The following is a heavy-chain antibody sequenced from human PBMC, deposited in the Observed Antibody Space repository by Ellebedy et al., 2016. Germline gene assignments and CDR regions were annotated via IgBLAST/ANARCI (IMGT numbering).Heavy chain of an antibody. D-gene: IGHD4-23*01. V-gene: IGHV4-59*08. CDR3: ARHPVVTFAFHI. J-gene: IGHJ3*02. CDR2: IYYSGST. CDR1: GGSISSYY. Sequence: SETLSLTCTVSGGSISSYYWSWIRQPPGKGLEWIGFIYYSGSTRYNPSLQSRVTISVDTSKNQFSLRLSSLTAADTAVYYCARHPVVTFAFHIWGQGTMVTVSS.